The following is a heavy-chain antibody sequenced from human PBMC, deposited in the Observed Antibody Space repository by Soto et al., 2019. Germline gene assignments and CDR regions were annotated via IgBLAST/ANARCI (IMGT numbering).Heavy chain of an antibody. Sequence: EVHLVESGGGLVQPGGSLRLSCAASGFTFNLYWMHWVRQAPGKWLVWVSRINPDGSSTTYADSVKGRFTISRDNSKNTVYLQMNGLGAEDTAIYYCARDNWNSYWGQGALVTVSS. CDR2: INPDGSST. J-gene: IGHJ4*02. V-gene: IGHV3-74*01. CDR3: ARDNWNSY. CDR1: GFTFNLYW. D-gene: IGHD1-7*01.